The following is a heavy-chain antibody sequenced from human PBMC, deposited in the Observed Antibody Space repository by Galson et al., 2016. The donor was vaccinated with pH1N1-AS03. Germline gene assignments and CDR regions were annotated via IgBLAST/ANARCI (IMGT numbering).Heavy chain of an antibody. V-gene: IGHV1-69*13. CDR3: ARELGYNYGSGGAAFDI. CDR2: IIAIFGTP. J-gene: IGHJ3*02. Sequence: SVKVSCKASGVTFRNFVISWVRQAPGQGLEWVGGIIAIFGTPKHAQKFQGRVTITADESTSTAYMELSSLTSEDTAVYYCARELGYNYGSGGAAFDIWGQGTTVTVSS. CDR1: GVTFRNFV. D-gene: IGHD5-18*01.